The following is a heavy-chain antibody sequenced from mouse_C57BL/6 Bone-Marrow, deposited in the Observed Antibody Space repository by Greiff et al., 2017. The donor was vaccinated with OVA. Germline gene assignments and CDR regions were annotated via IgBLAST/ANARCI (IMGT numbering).Heavy chain of an antibody. CDR1: GFTFSSYA. Sequence: EVQLVESGGGLVKPGGSLKLSCAASGFTFSSYAMSWVRQTPEKRLEWVATISDGGSYTYYPDNVKGRFTISRDNAKNNLYLQMSHLKSEDTAMYYCARPMRGFAYWGQGTLVTVSA. V-gene: IGHV5-4*01. J-gene: IGHJ3*01. D-gene: IGHD2-3*01. CDR2: ISDGGSYT. CDR3: ARPMRGFAY.